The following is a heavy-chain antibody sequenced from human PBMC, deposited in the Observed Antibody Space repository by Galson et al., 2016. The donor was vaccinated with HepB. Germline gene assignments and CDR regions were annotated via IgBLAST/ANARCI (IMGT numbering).Heavy chain of an antibody. CDR3: ARGSSGHVEIDY. CDR2: LNPSGGST. J-gene: IGHJ4*02. D-gene: IGHD6-19*01. Sequence: SVKVSCKASGYTFTSYYMHWVRRAPGQGLEWMGILNPSGGSTTYAQKFQGRVTMTRDTSTSTVYMELSSLRSEDTAVYYCARGSSGHVEIDYWGQGTLVTISS. CDR1: GYTFTSYY. V-gene: IGHV1-46*01.